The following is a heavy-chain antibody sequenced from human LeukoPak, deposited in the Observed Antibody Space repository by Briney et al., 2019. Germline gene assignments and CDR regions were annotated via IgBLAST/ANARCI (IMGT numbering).Heavy chain of an antibody. Sequence: SETLSLTCTVSGGSISSGDYYWSWIRQPPGKGLEWIGYIYYSGSTYYNPSLKSRVTISVDTSKNQFSLKLSSVTAADTAVYYCAREITGYLGAFDYWGQGTLVTVSS. CDR1: GGSISSGDYY. D-gene: IGHD1-20*01. V-gene: IGHV4-30-4*02. CDR3: AREITGYLGAFDY. CDR2: IYYSGST. J-gene: IGHJ4*02.